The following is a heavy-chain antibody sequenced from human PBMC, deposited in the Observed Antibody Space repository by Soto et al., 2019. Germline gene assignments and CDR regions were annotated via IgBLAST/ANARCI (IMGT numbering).Heavy chain of an antibody. CDR3: ARVIAAAALFDY. J-gene: IGHJ4*02. CDR2: IYHSGST. CDR1: GGSISSGGYS. D-gene: IGHD6-13*01. V-gene: IGHV4-30-2*01. Sequence: LSLTCAVSGGSISSGGYSWSWIRQPPGKGLEWIGYIYHSGSTYYNPSLKSRVTISVDRSKNQFSLKLSSVTAADTAVYYCARVIAAAALFDYWGQGTLVTVSS.